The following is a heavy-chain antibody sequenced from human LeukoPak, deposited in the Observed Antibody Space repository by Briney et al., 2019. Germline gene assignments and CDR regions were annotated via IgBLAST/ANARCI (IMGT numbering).Heavy chain of an antibody. CDR2: IYHSGST. D-gene: IGHD2-15*01. CDR1: GVSISSGGYS. V-gene: IGHV4-30-2*01. CDR3: ARSPAHYCSGGSCDTHFDY. Sequence: PSQTLSLTCAVSGVSISSGGYSWSWIRQPPGKGLEWIGYIYHSGSTYYNPSLKSRVTISVDRSKNQFSLKLSSVTAADTAVYYCARSPAHYCSGGSCDTHFDYWGQGTLVTVSS. J-gene: IGHJ4*02.